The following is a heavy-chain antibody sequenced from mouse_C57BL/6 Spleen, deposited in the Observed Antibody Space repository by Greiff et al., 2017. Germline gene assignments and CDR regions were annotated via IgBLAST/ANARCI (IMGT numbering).Heavy chain of an antibody. D-gene: IGHD2-1*01. CDR3: ARNYGNSLHFDV. V-gene: IGHV1-64*01. J-gene: IGHJ1*03. CDR2: IHPNSGST. Sequence: VQLQQPGAELVKPGASVKLSCKASGYTFTSYWMHWVKQRPGQGLEWIGMIHPNSGSTNYNEKFKSKATLTVDKSSSTAYMQLSSLTSEDSAVYYCARNYGNSLHFDVWGTGTTVTVSS. CDR1: GYTFTSYW.